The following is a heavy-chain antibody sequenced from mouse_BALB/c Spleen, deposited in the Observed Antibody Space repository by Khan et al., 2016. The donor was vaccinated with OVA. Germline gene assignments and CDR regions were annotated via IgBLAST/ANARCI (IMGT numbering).Heavy chain of an antibody. CDR3: ARSGYDYFAY. Sequence: VQLQQSGAELVRPGPSVTISCKASGYVFSSYWMNWVKQRPGQGLEWIGQIYPGDGDTNYNGKFKDKATLTADKSSNTAYMQLSSLTAEDSAVYFCARSGYDYFAYWGQGTLVTVSA. V-gene: IGHV1-80*01. CDR2: IYPGDGDT. D-gene: IGHD2-14*01. CDR1: GYVFSSYW. J-gene: IGHJ3*01.